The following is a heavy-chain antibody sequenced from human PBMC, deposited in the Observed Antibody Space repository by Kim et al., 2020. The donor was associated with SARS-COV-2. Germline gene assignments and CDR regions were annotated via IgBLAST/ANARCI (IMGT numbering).Heavy chain of an antibody. J-gene: IGHJ5*02. V-gene: IGHV4-39*01. D-gene: IGHD3-10*01. Sequence: SETLSLTCTVSGGSIISTSYYWGWIRQPPGEKMEWIGSMFYTGSTYYNPSLKSRVALSVATSRNQFSLKLTSVSAAETRVYYCARSWFGVLVLGCFHPWG. CDR3: ARSWFGVLVLGCFHP. CDR1: GGSIISTSYY. CDR2: MFYTGST.